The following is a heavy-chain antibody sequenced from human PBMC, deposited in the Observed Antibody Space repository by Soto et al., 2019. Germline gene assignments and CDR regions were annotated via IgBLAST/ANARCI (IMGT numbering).Heavy chain of an antibody. J-gene: IGHJ4*02. CDR2: INPNSGGT. Sequence: ASVKVSCKASGYTFTGYYMHWVRQAPGQGLEWMGWINPNSGGTNYAQKFQGWVTMTRDTSISTAYMELSRLRSDDTAVYYCARESYYGSGSPPTIDYWGQGTLVTVSS. CDR3: ARESYYGSGSPPTIDY. D-gene: IGHD3-10*01. CDR1: GYTFTGYY. V-gene: IGHV1-2*04.